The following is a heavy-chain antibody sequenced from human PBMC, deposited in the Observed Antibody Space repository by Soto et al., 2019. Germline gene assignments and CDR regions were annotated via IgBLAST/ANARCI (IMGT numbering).Heavy chain of an antibody. D-gene: IGHD1-26*01. CDR1: GGTFSSYA. J-gene: IGHJ4*02. V-gene: IGHV1-69*01. CDR3: ARDRHRRMGGDLFDY. Sequence: QVQLVQSGAEVKKPGSSVKVSCKASGGTFSSYAISWVRQAPGQGLEWMGGIIPIFGTANYAQKFQGRVTITADESTSTAYMQLSSLRAEDSAVYYCARDRHRRMGGDLFDYWGQGTLVTVSS. CDR2: IIPIFGTA.